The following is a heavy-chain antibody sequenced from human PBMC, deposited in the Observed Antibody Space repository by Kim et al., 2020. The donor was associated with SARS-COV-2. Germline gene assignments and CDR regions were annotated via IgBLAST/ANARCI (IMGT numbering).Heavy chain of an antibody. CDR3: AKEESGSYPPSNY. J-gene: IGHJ4*02. V-gene: IGHV3-23*01. D-gene: IGHD1-26*01. Sequence: YADSVKGRFTISRDNSKNTLYLQMNSLRAEDTAVHYCAKEESGSYPPSNYWGQGTLVTVSS.